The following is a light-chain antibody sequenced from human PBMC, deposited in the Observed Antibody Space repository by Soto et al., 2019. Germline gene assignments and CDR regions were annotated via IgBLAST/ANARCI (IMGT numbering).Light chain of an antibody. Sequence: EIVLTQSPGTLSLSPGERATLSCRASQSVSSSYLAWYQQKPGQAPRLLIYGASSRATGIPDRFSGSRSGTDFTLTISRLEPEDFAVYYCQHGKLTFGGGTKVEIK. CDR1: QSVSSSY. CDR3: QHGKLT. J-gene: IGKJ4*01. V-gene: IGKV3-20*01. CDR2: GAS.